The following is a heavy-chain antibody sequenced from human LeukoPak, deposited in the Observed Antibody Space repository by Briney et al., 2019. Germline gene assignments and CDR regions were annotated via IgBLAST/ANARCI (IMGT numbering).Heavy chain of an antibody. Sequence: ASVTVSFKASGYTFTNYDINWVRQATGQGLEWMGWMNPNSGNTGYAQKFQGRVTMTRNTSISTAYMELSSLRSEDTAVYYCARADVPDYYYYMDVWGKGTTVTVSS. CDR1: GYTFTNYD. V-gene: IGHV1-8*01. CDR3: ARADVPDYYYYMDV. J-gene: IGHJ6*03. CDR2: MNPNSGNT.